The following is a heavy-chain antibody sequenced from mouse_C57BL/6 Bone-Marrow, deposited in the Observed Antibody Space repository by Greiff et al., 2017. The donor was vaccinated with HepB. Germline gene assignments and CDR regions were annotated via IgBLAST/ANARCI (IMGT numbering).Heavy chain of an antibody. CDR3: ARLGDYDGAWFAD. D-gene: IGHD2-4*01. V-gene: IGHV1-55*01. CDR2: IYPGSGST. J-gene: IGHJ3*01. Sequence: VQLQQPGAELVKPGASVKMSCKASGYTFTSYWITWVKQRPGQGLEWIGDIYPGSGSTNYNEKFKSKATLTVDTSSSTAYMQLSSLTSEDSAVYYCARLGDYDGAWFADWGQGTLVTVSA. CDR1: GYTFTSYW.